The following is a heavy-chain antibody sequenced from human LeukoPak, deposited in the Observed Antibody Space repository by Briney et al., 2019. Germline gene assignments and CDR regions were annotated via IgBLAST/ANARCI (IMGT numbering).Heavy chain of an antibody. CDR1: GGTFSSYA. CDR3: ARGASIAARPQFDY. Sequence: GASVKVSCKAPGGTFSSYAISWVRQAPGQGLEWMGGIIPIFGTANYAQKFQGRVTITADESTSTAYMELSSLRSEDTAVYYCARGASIAARPQFDYWGQGTLVTVSS. V-gene: IGHV1-69*13. J-gene: IGHJ4*02. D-gene: IGHD6-6*01. CDR2: IIPIFGTA.